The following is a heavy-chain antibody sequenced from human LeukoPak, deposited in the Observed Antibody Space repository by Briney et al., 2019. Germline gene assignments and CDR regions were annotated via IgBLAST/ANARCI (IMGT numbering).Heavy chain of an antibody. V-gene: IGHV4-39*01. CDR3: ARLIVNDFWSGYYNFDY. D-gene: IGHD3-3*01. J-gene: IGHJ4*02. CDR2: IYYSGST. CDR1: GGSISSSSYY. Sequence: SETLSLTCTVSGGSISSSSYYWGWLRQPPGTGLEWIGSIYYSGSTYYNPSLKSRVTISVDTSKNQFSLKLSSVTAADTAVYYCARLIVNDFWSGYYNFDYWGQGTLVTVSS.